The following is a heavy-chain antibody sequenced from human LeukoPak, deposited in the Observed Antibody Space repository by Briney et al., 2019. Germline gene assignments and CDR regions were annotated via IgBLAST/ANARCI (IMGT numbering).Heavy chain of an antibody. CDR3: ARDRPYDILTGSPGFDP. CDR2: INTNTGNP. V-gene: IGHV7-4-1*02. J-gene: IGHJ5*02. Sequence: ASVKVSCKASGYTFTSYAMNWVRQAPGQGLEWMGWINTNTGNPTYAQGFTGRFVFSLDTTVSTAYLQISSLKAEDTAVYYCARDRPYDILTGSPGFDPWGQGTLVTVSS. CDR1: GYTFTSYA. D-gene: IGHD3-9*01.